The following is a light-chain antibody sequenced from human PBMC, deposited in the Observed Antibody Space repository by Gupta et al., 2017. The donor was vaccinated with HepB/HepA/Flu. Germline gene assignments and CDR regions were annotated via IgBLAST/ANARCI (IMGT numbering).Light chain of an antibody. V-gene: IGKV3-15*01. CDR2: RAA. CDR3: HQYNNWLWT. J-gene: IGKJ1*01. CDR1: QTIGKS. Sequence: EIVLTQSPATLSMSPGERVILTCRASQTIGKSIAWYQVKPGQAPRLLIYRAATRDTDVPARFSGSGSGTMFTLTISSLQSEDCALYYCHQYNNWLWTFGQGTKVKIK.